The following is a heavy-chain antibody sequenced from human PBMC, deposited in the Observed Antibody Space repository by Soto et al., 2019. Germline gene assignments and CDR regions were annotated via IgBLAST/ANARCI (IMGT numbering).Heavy chain of an antibody. CDR1: GFIFSSYS. CDR2: ISSSSSYI. V-gene: IGHV3-21*01. Sequence: EVQLVESGGGLVKPGGSLRLSCAASGFIFSSYSMNWVRQAPGKGLEWVSSISSSSSYIYYADSVKGRLTISRDNAKNSLYLQMNSLRAEDTAVYYCARGVGGSDSWYFDYWGQGTLVTVSS. CDR3: ARGVGGSDSWYFDY. D-gene: IGHD2-15*01. J-gene: IGHJ4*02.